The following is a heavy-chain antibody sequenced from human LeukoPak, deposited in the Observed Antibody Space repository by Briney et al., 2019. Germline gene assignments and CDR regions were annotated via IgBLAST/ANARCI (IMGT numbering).Heavy chain of an antibody. J-gene: IGHJ4*02. D-gene: IGHD3-10*01. CDR3: ARESWATDY. Sequence: GGSLRLSCAASGFTLSSYEMNWVRQAPGKGLEWVSYISSSGSTIYYADSVKGRFTISRDNAENSLYLQMSSLRAEDTAVYYCARESWATDYWGQGTLVTVSS. CDR2: ISSSGSTI. V-gene: IGHV3-48*03. CDR1: GFTLSSYE.